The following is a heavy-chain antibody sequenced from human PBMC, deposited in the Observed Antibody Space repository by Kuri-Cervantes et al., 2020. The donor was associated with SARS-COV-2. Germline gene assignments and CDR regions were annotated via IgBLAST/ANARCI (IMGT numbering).Heavy chain of an antibody. CDR2: ISAYNGNT. Sequence: ASVKVSCKASGYTFTSYGISWVRQAPGQGPEWMGWISAYNGNTNYAQKLQGRVTMTTDTSTSTAYMELRSLRSDDTAVYYCARGGYDFWSGPKHQFDYWGQGTRVTVSS. CDR1: GYTFTSYG. V-gene: IGHV1-18*01. J-gene: IGHJ4*02. CDR3: ARGGYDFWSGPKHQFDY. D-gene: IGHD3-3*01.